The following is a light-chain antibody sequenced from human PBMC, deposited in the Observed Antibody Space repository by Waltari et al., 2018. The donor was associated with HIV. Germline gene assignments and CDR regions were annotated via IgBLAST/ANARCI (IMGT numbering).Light chain of an antibody. CDR2: QDS. CDR1: TLGDTY. V-gene: IGLV3-1*01. Sequence: YELTQPPSVSVSPGQTASITCPGDTLGDTYPCWYQQKPGQSPVLVIYQDSKRPSGIPGRFSGSNSGNTATLTISGTQAMDEADYYCQAWDSSTAVFGGGTKLTVL. J-gene: IGLJ2*01. CDR3: QAWDSSTAV.